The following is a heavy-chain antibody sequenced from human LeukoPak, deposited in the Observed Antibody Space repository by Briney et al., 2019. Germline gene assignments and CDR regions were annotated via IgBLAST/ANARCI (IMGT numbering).Heavy chain of an antibody. V-gene: IGHV3-21*01. J-gene: IGHJ4*02. D-gene: IGHD3-10*01. CDR3: ARDPGVSGN. CDR2: ISSSSSYI. Sequence: GGSLRLSCAASDFTFSRYSMNWFRQAPGEGLEWVSSISSSSSYIYYADSVKGRFTISRDNAENSLYLQLNSLRAEDTAVYYCARDPGVSGNWGQGTLVTVSS. CDR1: DFTFSRYS.